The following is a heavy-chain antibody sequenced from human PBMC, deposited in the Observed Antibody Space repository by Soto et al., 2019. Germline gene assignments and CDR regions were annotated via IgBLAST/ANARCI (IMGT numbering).Heavy chain of an antibody. D-gene: IGHD5-12*01. CDR3: AHSEWPRLIKTSRNQFDY. CDR1: GFSLSTSGVG. V-gene: IGHV2-5*02. CDR2: IYWDDDK. J-gene: IGHJ4*02. Sequence: SGPTLVNPTQTLTLTCTFSGFSLSTSGVGVGWIRQPPGKALEWLALIYWDDDKRYSPSLKSRLTITKDTSKNQVVLTMTNMDPVDTATYYCAHSEWPRLIKTSRNQFDYWGQGTLVTVSS.